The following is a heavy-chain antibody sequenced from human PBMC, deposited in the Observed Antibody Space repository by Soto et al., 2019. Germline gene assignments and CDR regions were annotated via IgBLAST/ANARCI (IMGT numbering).Heavy chain of an antibody. CDR2: IYYSGST. CDR3: ASFEGSSGYFDH. D-gene: IGHD3-22*01. Sequence: PSETLSLTCTVSGGSISSSSYYWGWIRQPPGKGLEWIGSIYYSGSTYYNPSLKSRVTISVDTSKNQFSLKLSSVTAADTAVYYCASFEGSSGYFDHWGQGTLVTVS. CDR1: GGSISSSSYY. V-gene: IGHV4-39*07. J-gene: IGHJ4*02.